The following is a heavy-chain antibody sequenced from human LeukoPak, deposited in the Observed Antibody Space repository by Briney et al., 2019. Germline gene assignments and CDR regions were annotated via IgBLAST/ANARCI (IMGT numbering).Heavy chain of an antibody. CDR3: ARCTSYGMDV. CDR1: GGSISSYY. CDR2: IYYSGST. J-gene: IGHJ6*02. V-gene: IGHV4-59*08. D-gene: IGHD2-2*01. Sequence: TSETLSLTCTVSGGSISSYYWSWIRQPPGKGLEWIGYIYYSGSTNYNPSLKSRVTISVDTSKNQFSPKLSSVTAADTAVYYCARCTSYGMDVWGQGTTVTVSS.